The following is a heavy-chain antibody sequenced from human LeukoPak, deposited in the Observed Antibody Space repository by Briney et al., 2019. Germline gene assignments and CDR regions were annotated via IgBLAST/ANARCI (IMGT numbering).Heavy chain of an antibody. CDR2: ISWNSATI. J-gene: IGHJ6*02. CDR3: AKGSGSYYYYYGMDV. CDR1: GFTFDDYA. V-gene: IGHV3-9*01. D-gene: IGHD1-26*01. Sequence: PGGSLRLSCAASGFTFDDYAMHWVRQAPGKGLEWVSGISWNSATIGYADSVKGRFTISRDNSKNTLYLQMNSLRAEDTAVYYCAKGSGSYYYYYGMDVWGQGTTVTVSS.